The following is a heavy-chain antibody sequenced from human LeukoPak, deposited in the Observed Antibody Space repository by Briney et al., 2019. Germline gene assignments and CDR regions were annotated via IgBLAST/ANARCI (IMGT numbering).Heavy chain of an antibody. CDR2: ISAYNGNT. Sequence: GPVKVSCKASGYTFTSYGISWVRQAPGQGLEWMGWISAYNGNTNYAQKLQGRVTMTTDTSTSTAYMELRSLRSEDTAVYYFARSGSWTLNFDSWGQGTLVTVSS. CDR3: ARSGSWTLNFDS. V-gene: IGHV1-18*01. CDR1: GYTFTSYG. J-gene: IGHJ4*02. D-gene: IGHD6-13*01.